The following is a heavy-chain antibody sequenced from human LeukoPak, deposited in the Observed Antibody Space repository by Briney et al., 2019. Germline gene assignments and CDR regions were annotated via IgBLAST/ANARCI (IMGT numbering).Heavy chain of an antibody. CDR1: GYSFTSYW. Sequence: GESLKISCKGSGYSFTSYWIGWVRQMPGKGLEWMGIIYPGDSDTRYSPSFQGQVTNSADKSISTAYLQWSSLKASDTAMYYCARQKAVGAHYDAFDIWGQGTMVTVSS. V-gene: IGHV5-51*01. J-gene: IGHJ3*02. CDR2: IYPGDSDT. CDR3: ARQKAVGAHYDAFDI. D-gene: IGHD1-26*01.